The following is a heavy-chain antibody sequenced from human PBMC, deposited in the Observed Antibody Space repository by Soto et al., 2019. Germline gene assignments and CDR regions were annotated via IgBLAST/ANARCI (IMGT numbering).Heavy chain of an antibody. CDR1: GYTFTNYD. D-gene: IGHD2-21*01. CDR2: MNPYNGDT. CDR3: ARGNNHGLWTGSSRGMDV. V-gene: IGHV1-8*01. Sequence: QVQLVQSGAEVKKPGASVKVSCKASGYTFTNYDFNWVRQATGQGLEWMGWMNPYNGDTGYAQKFQGRVTLTRDTSITTAEMELSSLKSDDTDVYYFARGNNHGLWTGSSRGMDVWGQGTTVTVSS. J-gene: IGHJ6*02.